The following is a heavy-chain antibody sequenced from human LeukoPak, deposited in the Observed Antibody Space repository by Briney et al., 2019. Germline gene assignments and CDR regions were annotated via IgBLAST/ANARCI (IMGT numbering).Heavy chain of an antibody. CDR1: GYAFTSYG. V-gene: IGHV1-18*01. D-gene: IGHD6-6*01. J-gene: IGHJ5*02. Sequence: GASVKVSCKASGYAFTSYGISWVRQAPGQGLEWMGWISAYNGNTNYAQKLQGRVTMTTDTSTSTAYMELRSLRSDDTAVYYCARDPEWSSSAGPGYNWFDPWGQGTLVTVSS. CDR2: ISAYNGNT. CDR3: ARDPEWSSSAGPGYNWFDP.